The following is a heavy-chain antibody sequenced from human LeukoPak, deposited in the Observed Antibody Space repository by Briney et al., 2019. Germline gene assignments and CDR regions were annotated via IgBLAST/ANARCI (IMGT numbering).Heavy chain of an antibody. J-gene: IGHJ4*02. CDR1: EFTFSIYG. CDR2: ISSDGSNK. CDR3: ARFDTGLDY. V-gene: IGHV3-30*03. D-gene: IGHD2-8*02. Sequence: GGSLRLSCAASEFTFSIYGMHWVRQAPGKGLEWVAIISSDGSNKYYADSVKGRFTISRDNSKNTLYLQMNSLRAEDTAVYYCARFDTGLDYWGQGTLVTVSS.